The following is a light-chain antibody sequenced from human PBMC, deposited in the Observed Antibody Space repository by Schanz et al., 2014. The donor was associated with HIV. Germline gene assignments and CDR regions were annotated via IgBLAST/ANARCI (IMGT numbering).Light chain of an antibody. V-gene: IGLV2-14*02. CDR1: SSDVGSYNL. Sequence: QSALTQPASVSGSPGQSITISCTGTSSDVGSYNLVSWYQQHPGKAPKLMIYDVSNRPSGVSNRFSGSKSGNTASLTVSGLQAEDEADYYCVSYTGTNNPVFGGGTKLTVL. J-gene: IGLJ2*01. CDR3: VSYTGTNNPV. CDR2: DVS.